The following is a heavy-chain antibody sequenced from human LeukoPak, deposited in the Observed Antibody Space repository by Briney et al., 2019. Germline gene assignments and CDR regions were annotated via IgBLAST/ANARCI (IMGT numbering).Heavy chain of an antibody. D-gene: IGHD6-13*01. Sequence: SETLSLTCTVSGGPMSSYYWSWIRQPPGKGLEWIGYIYYSGTTNYNPSLKSRVTISVDTSKNQFSLKLRSVTAADTAVYYCARGVYIAAAQYGYWGQGTLVTVSS. CDR2: IYYSGTT. V-gene: IGHV4-59*01. CDR3: ARGVYIAAAQYGY. J-gene: IGHJ4*02. CDR1: GGPMSSYY.